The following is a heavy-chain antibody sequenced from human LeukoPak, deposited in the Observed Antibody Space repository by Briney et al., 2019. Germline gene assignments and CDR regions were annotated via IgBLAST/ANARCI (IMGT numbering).Heavy chain of an antibody. CDR1: GFTFISYW. J-gene: IGHJ4*02. CDR2: IKQDGSEK. Sequence: HPGGSLRLSCAASGFTFISYWMSWVRQAPGKGLEWVANIKQDGSEKYYVDSVKGRFTISRDNANNLLYLQMNSLRDEDTAVYYCARGLGYCSGGSCYTDYWGQGTLVTVSS. D-gene: IGHD2-15*01. V-gene: IGHV3-7*01. CDR3: ARGLGYCSGGSCYTDY.